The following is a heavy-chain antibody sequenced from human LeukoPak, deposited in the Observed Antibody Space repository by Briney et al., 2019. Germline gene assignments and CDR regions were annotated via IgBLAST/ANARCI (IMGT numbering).Heavy chain of an antibody. CDR1: GYTLTELS. V-gene: IGHV1-24*01. J-gene: IGHJ4*02. Sequence: ASVKVSCKVSGYTLTELSMHWVRQAPGKGLEWVGGFDPGDVETIYAQKFQGRVTMTEDPSTDTAYMELSSLRSEDTAVYYCATDDGSESYYNLGYYFDYWGQGTLVTVSS. CDR2: FDPGDVET. CDR3: ATDDGSESYYNLGYYFDY. D-gene: IGHD3-10*01.